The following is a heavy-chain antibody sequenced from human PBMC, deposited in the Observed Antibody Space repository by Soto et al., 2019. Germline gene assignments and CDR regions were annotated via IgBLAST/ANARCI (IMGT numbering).Heavy chain of an antibody. D-gene: IGHD3-22*01. CDR2: VYYTGNT. CDR3: AGRDSSAYFHFDY. CDR1: GVSISPYY. V-gene: IGHV4-59*08. J-gene: IGHJ4*02. Sequence: SETLSLTCTVSGVSISPYYWIWIRQPPGKGLEWIGYVYYTGNTNYNPSLNSRVTISVDTSKSRFSLKLRSVTAADTAVYYCAGRDSSAYFHFDYWGQGTLVTVSS.